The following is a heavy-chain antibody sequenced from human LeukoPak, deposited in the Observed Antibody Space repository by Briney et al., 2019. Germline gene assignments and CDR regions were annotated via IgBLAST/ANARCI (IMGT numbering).Heavy chain of an antibody. CDR3: ARPHYYDSRIDP. V-gene: IGHV4-30-4*01. Sequence: SLTLSLTCTVSGGSISSGDYYWSWIRQPPGKGLEWIAYMYYSGSTYYNPSLKSRVTMSADTSKNQLSLKLSSVTAADTAVYYCARPHYYDSRIDPWGQGILVTVSS. J-gene: IGHJ5*02. CDR1: GGSISSGDYY. CDR2: MYYSGST. D-gene: IGHD3-22*01.